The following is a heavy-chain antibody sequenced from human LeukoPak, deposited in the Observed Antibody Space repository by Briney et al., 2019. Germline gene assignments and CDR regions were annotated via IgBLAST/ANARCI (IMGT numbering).Heavy chain of an antibody. Sequence: GGSLRLSCTASGFTFGDYAMSWFRQAPGKGPEWVGFIRSKAYGGTTEYAASVKGRFTISRDDSKSIAYLQMNSLKTEDTAVYYCTRDEDVDLAYGVGGIPADYWGQGTLVTVSS. J-gene: IGHJ4*02. V-gene: IGHV3-49*03. CDR1: GFTFGDYA. CDR2: IRSKAYGGTT. D-gene: IGHD3-3*01. CDR3: TRDEDVDLAYGVGGIPADY.